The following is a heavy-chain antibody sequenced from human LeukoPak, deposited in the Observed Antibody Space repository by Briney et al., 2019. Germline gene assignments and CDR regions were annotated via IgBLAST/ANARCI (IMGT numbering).Heavy chain of an antibody. Sequence: SETLSLTCTVSGGSISSYYWSWIRQPPGKGLEWIGYIYYSGSTNYKPSLKSRVTISVDTSKNQISLKLSSVTAADTAVYYCARGPNGDDSFYFDFWGQGTLVTVSS. CDR3: ARGPNGDDSFYFDF. D-gene: IGHD5-12*01. V-gene: IGHV4-59*08. CDR1: GGSISSYY. J-gene: IGHJ4*02. CDR2: IYYSGST.